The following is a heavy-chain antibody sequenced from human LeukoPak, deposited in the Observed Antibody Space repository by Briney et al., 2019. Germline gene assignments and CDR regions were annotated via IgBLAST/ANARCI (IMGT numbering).Heavy chain of an antibody. CDR3: AREPDAGSGSYRKYFDF. J-gene: IGHJ4*02. Sequence: GGSLRLSCAASGFIFNNYWMSWVRQAPGKGLEWVSVIYTDATTYHADSVKGRFTISRDISRNTLYLQMNSLRAEDTAVYYCAREPDAGSGSYRKYFDFWGQGTLVTVSS. V-gene: IGHV3-53*01. CDR1: GFIFNNYW. D-gene: IGHD1-26*01. CDR2: IYTDATT.